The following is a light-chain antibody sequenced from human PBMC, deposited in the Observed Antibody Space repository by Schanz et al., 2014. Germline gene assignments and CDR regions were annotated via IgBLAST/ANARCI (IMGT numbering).Light chain of an antibody. J-gene: IGLJ3*02. CDR2: DVT. V-gene: IGLV2-14*03. CDR1: SSDVGGYNY. Sequence: QSALTQPASVSGSPGQSITISCTGTSSDVGGYNYVSWYQQHPGKAPKLMIYDVTNRPLGVSNRFSGSKSANTASLTISGLQAEDEADYYCSSYTSSSTWVFGGGTKLTVL. CDR3: SSYTSSSTWV.